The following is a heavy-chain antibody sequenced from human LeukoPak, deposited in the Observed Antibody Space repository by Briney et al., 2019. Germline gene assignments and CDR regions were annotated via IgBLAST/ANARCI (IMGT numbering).Heavy chain of an antibody. CDR1: GFTVSSNY. D-gene: IGHD2-2*02. V-gene: IGHV3-53*01. CDR2: IYSGGST. Sequence: GGSLRLSCAASGFTVSSNYMSWVRQAPGKGLEWVSVIYSGGSTYYADSVKGRFTISRDNSKNTLYLQMNSLRAEDTAVYYCASRGDCSSTSCYNYWGQGTLVTVSS. J-gene: IGHJ4*02. CDR3: ASRGDCSSTSCYNY.